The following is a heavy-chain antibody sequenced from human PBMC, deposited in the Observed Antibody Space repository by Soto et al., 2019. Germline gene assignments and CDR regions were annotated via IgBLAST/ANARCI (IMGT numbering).Heavy chain of an antibody. Sequence: SETLSLTCSVSGGSISSYYWSWIRQPPGKGLEWIGYIYYSGSTNYNPSLKSRVTISVDTSKNQFSLKLSSVTAADTAVYYCARDEYSSGWPGGYYYGMDVWGQGTTVTVSS. J-gene: IGHJ6*02. D-gene: IGHD6-19*01. CDR2: IYYSGST. CDR1: GGSISSYY. CDR3: ARDEYSSGWPGGYYYGMDV. V-gene: IGHV4-59*01.